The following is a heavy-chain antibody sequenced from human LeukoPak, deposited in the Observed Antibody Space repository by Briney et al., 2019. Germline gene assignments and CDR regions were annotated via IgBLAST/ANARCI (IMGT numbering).Heavy chain of an antibody. CDR2: ISGSGGST. J-gene: IGHJ4*02. CDR1: GFTFSSYG. CDR3: AKDRFWSGYSTLDY. Sequence: EGSLRLSCAASGFTFSSYGMHWVRQAPGKGLEWVSAISGSGGSTYYADSVKGRFTISRDNSKNTLYLQMNSLRAEDTAVYYCAKDRFWSGYSTLDYWGQGTLVTVSS. V-gene: IGHV3-23*01. D-gene: IGHD3-3*01.